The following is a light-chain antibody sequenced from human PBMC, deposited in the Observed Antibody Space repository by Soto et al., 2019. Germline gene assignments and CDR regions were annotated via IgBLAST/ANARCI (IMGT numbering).Light chain of an antibody. Sequence: QSVLTQPPSASGTPGQRVTISCSGSTSNIGSTTVNWYQQLPGTAPKLLIYSYNQRPSGVPDQFSGSKSGTSASLAISGLQSEDEADYYCAAWDDSLNGYVFGTGTKVTVL. CDR1: TSNIGSTT. CDR3: AAWDDSLNGYV. CDR2: SYN. V-gene: IGLV1-44*01. J-gene: IGLJ1*01.